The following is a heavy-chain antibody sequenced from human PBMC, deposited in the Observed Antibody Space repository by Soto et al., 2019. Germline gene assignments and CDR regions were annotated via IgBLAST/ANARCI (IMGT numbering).Heavy chain of an antibody. Sequence: GGSLRLSCAASGFTFSSYSMNWVRQAPGKGLEWVSSISSSSSYIYYADSVKGRFTISRDNAKNSLYLQMNSLRAEDTAVYYCARDEGYCSGGSCYSVLGWFDPWGQGTLVTVSS. CDR3: ARDEGYCSGGSCYSVLGWFDP. CDR2: ISSSSSYI. D-gene: IGHD2-15*01. V-gene: IGHV3-21*01. CDR1: GFTFSSYS. J-gene: IGHJ5*02.